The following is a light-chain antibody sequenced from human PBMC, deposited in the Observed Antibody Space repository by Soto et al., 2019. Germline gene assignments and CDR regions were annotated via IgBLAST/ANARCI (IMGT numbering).Light chain of an antibody. CDR3: QQGKSFPLT. V-gene: IGKV1-12*01. J-gene: IGKJ4*01. Sequence: DIQMTQSPSSVSASVGDRVTITCRASQDINKWLAWYQQKPGLAPNLVIYTASRLHGGGPSRFSGSASGTDFTLTISSLQPEDVATYYCQQGKSFPLTFGG. CDR2: TAS. CDR1: QDINKW.